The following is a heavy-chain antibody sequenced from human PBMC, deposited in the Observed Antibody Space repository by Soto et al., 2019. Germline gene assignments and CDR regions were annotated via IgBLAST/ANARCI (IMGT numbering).Heavy chain of an antibody. D-gene: IGHD6-13*01. CDR3: ATHDGPAAAGLVLDF. J-gene: IGHJ4*02. V-gene: IGHV3-7*02. Sequence: EVQLVESGGGLVQPGGSLRLSCEASGFTFRSRWMTWVRQGPGKGLEWVANIKQDENGKDYVDSVKGRFTISRDNAKNSLYMQINSLRAEDTAVYYCATHDGPAAAGLVLDFWGQGTLVTVSS. CDR2: IKQDENGK. CDR1: GFTFRSRW.